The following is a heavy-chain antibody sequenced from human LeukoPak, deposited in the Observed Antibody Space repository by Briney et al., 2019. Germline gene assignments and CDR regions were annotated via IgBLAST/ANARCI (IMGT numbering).Heavy chain of an antibody. D-gene: IGHD3-3*01. CDR1: GFTFSSYV. Sequence: TGGSLRLSCAASGFTFSSYVMSWVRQAPGKGLEWVSAISGSGGSTYYADSVKGRFTISRDNSKNTLYLQMNSLRAEDTAVYYCAKGPRSITIFGVTYFDYWGQGTLVTVSS. CDR2: ISGSGGST. V-gene: IGHV3-23*01. CDR3: AKGPRSITIFGVTYFDY. J-gene: IGHJ4*02.